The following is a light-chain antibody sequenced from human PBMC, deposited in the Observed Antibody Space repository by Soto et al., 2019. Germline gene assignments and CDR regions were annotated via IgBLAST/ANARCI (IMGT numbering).Light chain of an antibody. CDR1: DSVINN. Sequence: EIVLTQSPATLPMSQGERATLSXRASDSVINNLSWYQQKPGXAPRXXXDGXSTRATSCPARLSGSGSGTDFTLTISSLQSEDFAVYYCQQYKDGPRTFGGGTKVDIK. CDR2: GXS. CDR3: QQYKDGPRT. V-gene: IGKV3-15*01. J-gene: IGKJ4*01.